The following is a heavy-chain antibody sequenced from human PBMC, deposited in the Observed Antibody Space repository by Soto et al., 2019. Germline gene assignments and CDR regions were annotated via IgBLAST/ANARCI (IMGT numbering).Heavy chain of an antibody. CDR1: GFTFSSYG. CDR2: ISYDGSNK. J-gene: IGHJ4*02. V-gene: IGHV3-30*18. Sequence: GGSLRLSCAASGFTFSSYGMHWVRQAPGKGLEWVAVISYDGSNKYYADSVKGRFTISRDNSKNTLYLQMNSLRAEDTAVYYCAKGAPDVDTAMDTNFDYWGQGTLVTVSS. D-gene: IGHD5-18*01. CDR3: AKGAPDVDTAMDTNFDY.